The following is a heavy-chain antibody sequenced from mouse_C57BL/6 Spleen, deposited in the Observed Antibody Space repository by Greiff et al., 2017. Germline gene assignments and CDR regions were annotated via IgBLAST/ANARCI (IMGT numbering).Heavy chain of an antibody. D-gene: IGHD1-1*02. V-gene: IGHV5-9*01. J-gene: IGHJ3*01. CDR2: ISGGGGNT. Sequence: EVMLVESGGGLVKPGGSLKLSCAASGFTFSSYTMSWVRQTPEKRLEWVATISGGGGNTYYPDSVKGRFTISRDNAKNTLYLQMSSLRSEDTALYYCARQIYGAYWGQGTLVTVSA. CDR1: GFTFSSYT. CDR3: ARQIYGAY.